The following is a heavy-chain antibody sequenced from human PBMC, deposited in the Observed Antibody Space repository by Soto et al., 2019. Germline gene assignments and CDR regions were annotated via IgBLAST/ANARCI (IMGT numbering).Heavy chain of an antibody. CDR3: QTRHCSGGSCYSGVGLNWYFDL. V-gene: IGHV4-39*01. J-gene: IGHJ2*01. D-gene: IGHD2-15*01. CDR1: GGSISSSSYY. Sequence: QLQLQESGPGLVKPSETLSLTCTVSGGSISSSSYYWGWIRQPPGKGLEWIGSIYYSGSTYCNPSLKSRVTISVDTSKNQFSLKLSSVTAADTAVYYCQTRHCSGGSCYSGVGLNWYFDLWGRGTLVTVSS. CDR2: IYYSGST.